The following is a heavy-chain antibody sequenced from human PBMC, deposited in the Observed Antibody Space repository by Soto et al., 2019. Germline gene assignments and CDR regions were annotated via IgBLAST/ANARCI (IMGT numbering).Heavy chain of an antibody. CDR1: GFTFSSYG. V-gene: IGHV3-30*18. D-gene: IGHD6-19*01. J-gene: IGHJ5*02. CDR3: AKVPPSSGWYYGGSYNWFDP. CDR2: ISYDGSNK. Sequence: PGGSLRLSCAASGFTFSSYGMHWVRQAPGKGLEWVAVISYDGSNKYYADSVKGRFTISRDNSKNTLCLQMNSLRAEDTAVYYCAKVPPSSGWYYGGSYNWFDPWGQGTLVTVSS.